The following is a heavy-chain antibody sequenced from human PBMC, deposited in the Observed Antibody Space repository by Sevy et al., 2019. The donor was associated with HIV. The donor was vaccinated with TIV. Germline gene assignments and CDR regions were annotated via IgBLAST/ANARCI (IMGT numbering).Heavy chain of an antibody. CDR3: ARDLTIFGVIPDY. CDR1: GYTFNNYY. CDR2: INPSGGST. D-gene: IGHD3-3*01. V-gene: IGHV1-46*02. J-gene: IGHJ4*02. Sequence: ASVKVSCKASGYTFNNYYMHWVRQAPGQGLEWMGIINPSGGSTSYAQKFQGRVTITRDTLTNTVYMELTSLRSEDTDIYYCARDLTIFGVIPDYWGQGTLVTVSS.